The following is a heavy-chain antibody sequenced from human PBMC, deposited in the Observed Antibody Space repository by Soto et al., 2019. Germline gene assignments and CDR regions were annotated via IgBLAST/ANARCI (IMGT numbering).Heavy chain of an antibody. D-gene: IGHD3-10*01. Sequence: SETLSLTWTVSGGSISSSSYCWGWIRQPPGKGLEWIGSIYYSGSTYYNPSLKSRVTISVDTSKNQFSLKLSSVTAADTAVYYCARPLYYYGSGSYDDYWGQGTLVTVSS. CDR2: IYYSGST. V-gene: IGHV4-39*01. J-gene: IGHJ4*02. CDR1: GGSISSSSYC. CDR3: ARPLYYYGSGSYDDY.